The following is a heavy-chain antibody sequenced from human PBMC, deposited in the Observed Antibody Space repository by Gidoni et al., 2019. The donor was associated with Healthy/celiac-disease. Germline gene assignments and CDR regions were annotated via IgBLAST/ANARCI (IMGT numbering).Heavy chain of an antibody. D-gene: IGHD3-10*01. J-gene: IGHJ6*02. V-gene: IGHV3-30*18. CDR1: GVPFSSYG. CDR3: AKDAYYGSGSQSYMDV. CDR2: ISYDGSNK. Sequence: QVQLVESGGGVVQPGRSLRLSCAASGVPFSSYGMNRVRQAPGKGLEWVAVISYDGSNKYYADSVKGRFTISRDNSKNTLYLQMNSLRAEDTAVYYCAKDAYYGSGSQSYMDVWGQGTTVTVSS.